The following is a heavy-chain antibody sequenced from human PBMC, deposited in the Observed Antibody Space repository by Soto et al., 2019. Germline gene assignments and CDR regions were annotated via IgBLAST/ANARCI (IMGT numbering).Heavy chain of an antibody. CDR3: VRSAHQRENYYVLDV. J-gene: IGHJ6*02. CDR2: INSQGDDT. V-gene: IGHV1-46*01. CDR1: GYMFPYYH. D-gene: IGHD1-26*01. Sequence: ASVKVSCKASGYMFPYYHVHWVRQVPGRGLEWRVIINSQGDDTRYAQNFQGRVTMTKDTSTSSVYMKVSSLTSDDTAVYYCVRSAHQRENYYVLDVWGQGTTVTVSS.